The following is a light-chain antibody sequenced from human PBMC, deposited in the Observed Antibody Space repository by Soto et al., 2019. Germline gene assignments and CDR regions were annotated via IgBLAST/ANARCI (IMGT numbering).Light chain of an antibody. CDR1: QSIGPL. CDR3: QQYDNLLIT. CDR2: DAS. Sequence: DIQMTPSPSALSASVGDRVTITCSSSQSIGPLLAWYQQKPGKAPKLLIYDASNLETGVPSRFSGSGSGTDFTFTISSLQPEDIATYYCQQYDNLLITFGQGTRLEIK. J-gene: IGKJ5*01. V-gene: IGKV1-33*01.